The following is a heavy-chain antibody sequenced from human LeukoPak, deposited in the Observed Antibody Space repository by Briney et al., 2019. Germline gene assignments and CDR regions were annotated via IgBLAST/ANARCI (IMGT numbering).Heavy chain of an antibody. J-gene: IGHJ5*02. D-gene: IGHD3-10*01. V-gene: IGHV1-18*04. CDR3: ARDSGTSGEVKFDP. CDR2: VSAYNGNT. Sequence: ASVKVSCKASGYTFTSYGISWVRQAPGQGLEWMGWVSAYNGNTNYAQKLQGRVTMTTDTSTSTTYMELRSLRSDDTAVYYCARDSGTSGEVKFDPWGQGTLVTVSS. CDR1: GYTFTSYG.